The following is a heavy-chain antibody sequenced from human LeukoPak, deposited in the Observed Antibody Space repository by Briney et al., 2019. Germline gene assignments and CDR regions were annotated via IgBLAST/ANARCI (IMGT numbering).Heavy chain of an antibody. CDR1: GLTFRDYF. CDR2: ITDRGGGI. V-gene: IGHV3-23*01. D-gene: IGHD6-6*01. CDR3: TTGGSSSFGY. Sequence: GGSLRLSCAASGLTFRDYFMNWVRQAPGKGLEGVSRITDRGGGIYYADSVKGRFTISRDNSKNTLYLQMNGLRVEDTAVYYCTTGGSSSFGYWGLGTLVTVSS. J-gene: IGHJ4*02.